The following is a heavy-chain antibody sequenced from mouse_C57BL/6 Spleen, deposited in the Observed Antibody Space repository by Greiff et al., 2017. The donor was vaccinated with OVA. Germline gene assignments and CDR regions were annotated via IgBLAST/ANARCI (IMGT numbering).Heavy chain of an antibody. CDR2: IDPANGNT. CDR3: ARDFYYGSSYVRYFDV. J-gene: IGHJ1*03. Sequence: VQLKESVAELVRPGASVKLSCTASGFNIKNTYMHWVKQRPEQGLEWIGRIDPANGNTNYAPKFQGKATITADTSSNTAYLQLSSLTSEDTAIYYCARDFYYGSSYVRYFDVWGTGTTVTVSS. CDR1: GFNIKNTY. D-gene: IGHD1-1*01. V-gene: IGHV14-3*01.